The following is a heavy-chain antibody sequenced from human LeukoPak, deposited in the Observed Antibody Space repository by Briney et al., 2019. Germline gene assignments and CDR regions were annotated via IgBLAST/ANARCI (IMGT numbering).Heavy chain of an antibody. CDR1: GFTFSNYW. CDR2: ITGDGSSI. J-gene: IGHJ3*02. V-gene: IGHV3-74*03. D-gene: IGHD1-1*01. CDR3: ARQLFNGFDI. Sequence: GGSLRLSCVASGFTFSNYWMYWVRQAPGQGPVWVSRITGDGSSITYADSVKGRFTIPRDNAKSTLYLQMNSLRAEDTAVFYCARQLFNGFDIWGQGTMVTVSS.